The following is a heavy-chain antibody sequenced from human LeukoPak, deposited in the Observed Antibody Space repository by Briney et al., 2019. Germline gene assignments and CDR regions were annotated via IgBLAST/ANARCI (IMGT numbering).Heavy chain of an antibody. CDR1: GGSISSYY. V-gene: IGHV4-4*07. J-gene: IGHJ6*02. Sequence: KTSETLSLTCTVSGGSISSYYWSWIRQPAGKGLEWIGRIYTSGSTNYNPYLKSRVTMSVDTSKNQFSLKLSSVTAADTAVYYCARDLFSSGSSYGMDVWGQGTTVTVSS. CDR2: IYTSGST. CDR3: ARDLFSSGSSYGMDV. D-gene: IGHD6-19*01.